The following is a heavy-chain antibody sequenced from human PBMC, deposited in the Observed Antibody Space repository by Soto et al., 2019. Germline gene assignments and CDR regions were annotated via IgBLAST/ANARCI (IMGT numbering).Heavy chain of an antibody. Sequence: LGESLKISCKGSGYSFTSYWISWVRQMPGKGLEWMGRIDPSDSYTNYSPSFQGHVTISADKSISTAYLQWSSLKASDTAMYYCARRETYYDILTGSVGMDVWGQGTTVTVSS. CDR3: ARRETYYDILTGSVGMDV. CDR2: IDPSDSYT. J-gene: IGHJ6*02. V-gene: IGHV5-10-1*01. D-gene: IGHD3-9*01. CDR1: GYSFTSYW.